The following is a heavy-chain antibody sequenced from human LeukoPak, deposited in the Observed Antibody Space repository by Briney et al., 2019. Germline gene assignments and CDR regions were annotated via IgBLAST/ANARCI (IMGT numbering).Heavy chain of an antibody. Sequence: GGSLRLSCAASGFTFSSYSMNWVRQAPGKGLEWVSSISSSSSYIYYADSVKGRFTISRDNAKNSLYLQMNSLRAEDTAVYSCARGLYYDSSGYEPLDYWGQGTLVTVSS. V-gene: IGHV3-21*01. J-gene: IGHJ4*02. CDR1: GFTFSSYS. D-gene: IGHD3-22*01. CDR2: ISSSSSYI. CDR3: ARGLYYDSSGYEPLDY.